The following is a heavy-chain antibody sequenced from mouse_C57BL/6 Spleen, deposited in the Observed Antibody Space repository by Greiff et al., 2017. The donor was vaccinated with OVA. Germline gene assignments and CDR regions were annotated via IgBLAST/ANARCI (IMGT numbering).Heavy chain of an antibody. J-gene: IGHJ1*03. CDR1: GFTFSDYG. V-gene: IGHV5-17*01. CDR2: ISSGSSTI. D-gene: IGHD2-12*01. Sequence: EVKVVESGGGSVKPGGSLKLSCAASGFTFSDYGMHWVRQAPEKGLEWVAYISSGSSTIYYADTVKGRFTISRDNAKNTLFLQMTSLRSEDTAMYYCARQLLTGYFDVWGTGTTVTVSS. CDR3: ARQLLTGYFDV.